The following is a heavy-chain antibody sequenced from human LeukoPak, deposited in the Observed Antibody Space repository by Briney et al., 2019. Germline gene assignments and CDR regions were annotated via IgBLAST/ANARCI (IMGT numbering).Heavy chain of an antibody. CDR2: ISSSSSTI. D-gene: IGHD6-19*01. CDR1: GFTFSSYS. J-gene: IGHJ4*02. CDR3: ARDMSSGWYSNFDY. V-gene: IGHV3-48*04. Sequence: PGGSLRLSCAASGFTFSSYSMNWVRQAPGKGLEWVSYISSSSSTIYYADSVKGRFTISRDNAKNSLYLQMNSLRVEDTAVYYCARDMSSGWYSNFDYWGQGTLVTVSS.